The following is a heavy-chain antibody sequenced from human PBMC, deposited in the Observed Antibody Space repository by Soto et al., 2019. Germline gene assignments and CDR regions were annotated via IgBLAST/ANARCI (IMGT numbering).Heavy chain of an antibody. CDR1: RFTFSSYD. J-gene: IGHJ4*02. Sequence: PGGSLRLSXAASRFTFSSYDMHWVRQPTGKGLEWVSAIGAAGDISYRGSVKGRFSISRDNAKNSLYLQMNSLRAGETAVYYCVRAIRGYTYGYDYWGQGTLVTVS. D-gene: IGHD5-18*01. V-gene: IGHV3-13*01. CDR2: IGAAGDI. CDR3: VRAIRGYTYGYDY.